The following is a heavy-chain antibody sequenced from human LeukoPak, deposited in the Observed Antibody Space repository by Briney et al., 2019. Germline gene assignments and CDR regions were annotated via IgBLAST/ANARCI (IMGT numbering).Heavy chain of an antibody. CDR2: IYYSGST. CDR3: ARTAGPDRGYYYGMDV. V-gene: IGHV4-59*12. D-gene: IGHD1-14*01. J-gene: IGHJ6*02. CDR1: GGSISSYY. Sequence: SETLSLTCTVSGGSISSYYWSWIRQPPGKGLEWIGYIYYSGSTNYNPSLKSRVTISVDTSKNQFSLKLSSVTAADTAVYYCARTAGPDRGYYYGMDVWGQGTTVTVSS.